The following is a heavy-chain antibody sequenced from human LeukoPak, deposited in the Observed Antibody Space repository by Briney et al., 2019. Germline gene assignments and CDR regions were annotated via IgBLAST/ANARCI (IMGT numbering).Heavy chain of an antibody. CDR1: GGTFSSYA. D-gene: IGHD2-2*01. CDR3: ARDSYPSTCSSTSCYFNYYYGMDV. J-gene: IGHJ6*02. CDR2: IITIIGIA. Sequence: GASVKVSRKASGGTFSSYAISWVRQAPGQGLEWMGRIITIIGIANYAQKFQGRVAITADKSTSTAYMELSSLRSEDTAVYYCARDSYPSTCSSTSCYFNYYYGMDVWGQGTTVTVSS. V-gene: IGHV1-69*04.